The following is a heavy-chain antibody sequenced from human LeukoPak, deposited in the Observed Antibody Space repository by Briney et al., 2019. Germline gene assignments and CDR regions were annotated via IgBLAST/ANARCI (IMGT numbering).Heavy chain of an antibody. D-gene: IGHD3-10*01. Sequence: SETLSLTCTVSGGSISSSGYYWGWIRQPPGQGLEWIGTIYYSGSTYYNPSLNSRVTISVDTSKNQFSLKPSSVTAADTAVYYCARTGNTAVPPYFDYWGQGALVTVSS. J-gene: IGHJ4*02. CDR2: IYYSGST. V-gene: IGHV4-39*01. CDR1: GGSISSSGYY. CDR3: ARTGNTAVPPYFDY.